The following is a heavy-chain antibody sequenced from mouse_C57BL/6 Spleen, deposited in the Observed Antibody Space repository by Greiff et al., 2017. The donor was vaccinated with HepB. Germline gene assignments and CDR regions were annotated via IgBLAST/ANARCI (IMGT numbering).Heavy chain of an antibody. V-gene: IGHV1-82*01. CDR1: GYAFSSSW. CDR2: IYPGDGDT. CDR3: AREGDGRYFDY. J-gene: IGHJ2*01. D-gene: IGHD3-3*01. Sequence: VQVVESGPELVKPGASVKISCKASGYAFSSSWMNWVKQRPGKGLEWIGRIYPGDGDTNYNGKFKGKATLTADKSSSTAYMQLSSLTSEDSAVYFCAREGDGRYFDYWGQGTTLTVSS.